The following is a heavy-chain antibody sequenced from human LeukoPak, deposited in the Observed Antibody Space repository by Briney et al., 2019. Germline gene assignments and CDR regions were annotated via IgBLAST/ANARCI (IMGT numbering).Heavy chain of an antibody. J-gene: IGHJ6*03. CDR2: ISYDGSNK. CDR1: GFTFTSYG. D-gene: IGHD3-10*01. CDR3: AKDIGWFGELLPYYYMDV. Sequence: PGGSLRLSCAAPGFTFTSYGMHWVRQAPGKGLEWVAVISYDGSNKYYADSVKGRFTISRDNSKNTLYLQMNSLRAEDTAVYYCAKDIGWFGELLPYYYMDVWGKGTTVTISS. V-gene: IGHV3-30*18.